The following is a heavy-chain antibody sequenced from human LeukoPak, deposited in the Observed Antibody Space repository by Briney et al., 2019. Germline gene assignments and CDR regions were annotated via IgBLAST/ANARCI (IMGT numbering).Heavy chain of an antibody. CDR2: IYISGGT. CDR1: GDSFKSGSYY. Sequence: SETLSLTCAVTGDSFKSGSYYWSWIRQPAGKELEWIGRIYISGGTNYNPSLKSRVTMSVDVSKSQFSLSLTSVTAADTAVYYCARVLEADLGAFDIWGRGTMVTVSS. D-gene: IGHD7-27*01. J-gene: IGHJ3*02. CDR3: ARVLEADLGAFDI. V-gene: IGHV4-61*02.